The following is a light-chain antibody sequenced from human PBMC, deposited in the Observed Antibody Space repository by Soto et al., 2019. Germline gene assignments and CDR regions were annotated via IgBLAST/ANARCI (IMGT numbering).Light chain of an antibody. J-gene: IGKJ1*01. V-gene: IGKV1-39*01. CDR2: AAS. CDR1: QNIREY. CDR3: QESYTTPWT. Sequence: DIQMTQSPSSLSASVGDRVTITCRASQNIREYLNWYHQKPGSAPKLLISAASTLQSGVPLRFGGSGSGSVFTLTIDTLQPEDVGSYICQESYTTPWTVGRGTKLE.